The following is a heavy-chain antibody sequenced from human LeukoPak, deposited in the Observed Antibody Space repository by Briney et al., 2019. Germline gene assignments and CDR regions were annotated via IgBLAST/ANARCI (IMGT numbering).Heavy chain of an antibody. J-gene: IGHJ4*02. CDR2: ISGSGGNT. CDR3: AKGRWDQLLSEIDY. Sequence: GGSLRLSCAASGFTFSSYAMSWVRQAPGKGLEWVSGISGSGGNTDYADSVKGRFTISRDNSKNTPCLQMNGLRAEDTAVYYCAKGRWDQLLSEIDYWGQGTLVTVSS. V-gene: IGHV3-23*01. CDR1: GFTFSSYA. D-gene: IGHD2-2*01.